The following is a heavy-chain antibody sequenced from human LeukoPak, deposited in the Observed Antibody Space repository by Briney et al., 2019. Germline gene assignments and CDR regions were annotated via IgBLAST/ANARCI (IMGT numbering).Heavy chain of an antibody. J-gene: IGHJ4*02. CDR3: AKERRYSGSPHALDY. D-gene: IGHD1-26*01. CDR2: IKQDGSEK. V-gene: IGHV3-7*03. Sequence: GGSLRLSCAASGFTFSSYWMSWVRQAPGKGLEWVANIKQDGSEKYYVDSVKGRFTISRDNSKNTLYLQMNSLRAEDTAVYYCAKERRYSGSPHALDYWGQGTLVTVSS. CDR1: GFTFSSYW.